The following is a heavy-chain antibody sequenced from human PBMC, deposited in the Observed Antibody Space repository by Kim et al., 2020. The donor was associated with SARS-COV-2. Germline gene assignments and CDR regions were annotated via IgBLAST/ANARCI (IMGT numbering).Heavy chain of an antibody. J-gene: IGHJ3*02. V-gene: IGHV2-5*01. CDR3: AHRQRWKQQLYAAFDI. D-gene: IGHD6-13*01. Sequence: SLKSRLTITKDTSKNQVVLTMTSMDAVDTATYYCAHRQRWKQQLYAAFDIWGQGTMVTVSS.